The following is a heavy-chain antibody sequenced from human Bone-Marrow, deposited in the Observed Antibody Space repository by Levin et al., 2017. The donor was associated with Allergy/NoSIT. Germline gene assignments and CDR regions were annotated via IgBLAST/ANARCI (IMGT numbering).Heavy chain of an antibody. Sequence: PSETLSLTCAVYGGSFSGYYWSWIRQSPGKGLEWIGEIQHSGSTNYNPSLKGRVTISVDTSKKQFSLNLTSVTAADTALYYCARGSPRGSTWYRYFQPWGQGTPVAVSS. J-gene: IGHJ1*01. V-gene: IGHV4-34*01. CDR3: ARGSPRGSTWYRYFQP. CDR1: GGSFSGYY. CDR2: IQHSGST. D-gene: IGHD6-13*01.